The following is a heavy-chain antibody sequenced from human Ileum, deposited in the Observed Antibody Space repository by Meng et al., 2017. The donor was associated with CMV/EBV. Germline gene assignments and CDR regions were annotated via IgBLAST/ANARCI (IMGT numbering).Heavy chain of an antibody. CDR1: GFTFSDYY. CDR2: ISSSGSTR. Sequence: GGSLRLSCAASGFTFSDYYMSWIRQAPGKGREWVSYISSSGSTRYYADSVKGRFTISRDNSKNTVYLQMNSLRDEDTAVYYCARGLPARTSGVVIWLDHYYYGMDVWGQGTTVTVSS. J-gene: IGHJ6*02. CDR3: ARGLPARTSGVVIWLDHYYYGMDV. V-gene: IGHV3-11*04. D-gene: IGHD3-3*01.